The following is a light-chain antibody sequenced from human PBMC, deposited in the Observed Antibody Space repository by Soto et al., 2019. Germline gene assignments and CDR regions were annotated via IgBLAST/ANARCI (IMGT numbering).Light chain of an antibody. Sequence: QCALTQPASVSGSPGQSITISCTGTSSDVGGYNFVSWYQQHPGKAPKLMIHDVTARPSGVSNRFSGSKSGTTASLTISGLQAEDEADYYCCSYTSSTSYVFGTGTKVTVL. V-gene: IGLV2-14*01. CDR2: DVT. CDR1: SSDVGGYNF. J-gene: IGLJ1*01. CDR3: CSYTSSTSYV.